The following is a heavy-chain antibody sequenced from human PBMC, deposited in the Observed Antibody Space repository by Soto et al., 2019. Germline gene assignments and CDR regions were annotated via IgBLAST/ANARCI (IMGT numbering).Heavy chain of an antibody. CDR1: GGSISSYY. CDR3: ARKGGDCTNGVCYNDY. J-gene: IGHJ4*02. D-gene: IGHD2-8*01. Sequence: SETLSLTCTVSGGSISSYYWSWIRQPPGKGLEWIGYIYYSGSTNYNPSLKSRVTISVDTSKNQFSLKLSSVTAADTAVYYYARKGGDCTNGVCYNDYWGQGTLVTVSS. V-gene: IGHV4-59*01. CDR2: IYYSGST.